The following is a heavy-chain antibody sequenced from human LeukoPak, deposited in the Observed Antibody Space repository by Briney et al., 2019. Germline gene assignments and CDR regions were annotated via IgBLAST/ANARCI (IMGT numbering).Heavy chain of an antibody. V-gene: IGHV4-39*07. CDR2: IYYSGNS. CDR3: ARDVGWRSIAAWYFDY. J-gene: IGHJ4*02. CDR1: GGSISSSSCS. Sequence: PSETLSLTCTVSGGSISSSSCSWGWIRQPPGKGLEWIGSIYYSGNSYYNPSLKSRVTISVDTSKNQFSLRLSSVTAADTAVYYCARDVGWRSIAAWYFDYWGQGTLVTVSS. D-gene: IGHD6-6*01.